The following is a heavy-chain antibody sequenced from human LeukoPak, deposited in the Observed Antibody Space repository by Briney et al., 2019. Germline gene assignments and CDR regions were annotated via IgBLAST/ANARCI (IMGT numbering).Heavy chain of an antibody. D-gene: IGHD3-10*01. Sequence: GRSLRLSCAASGFTFSNYGMHWVRQAPGKGLEWVAIISYDGSNKYYADSVKGRFTISRDNSKNTLYLQMNSLRAEDTAVYYCAKSQRGSSTVRGISYGMDVWGQGTTVTVSS. CDR1: GFTFSNYG. CDR3: AKSQRGSSTVRGISYGMDV. J-gene: IGHJ6*02. V-gene: IGHV3-30*18. CDR2: ISYDGSNK.